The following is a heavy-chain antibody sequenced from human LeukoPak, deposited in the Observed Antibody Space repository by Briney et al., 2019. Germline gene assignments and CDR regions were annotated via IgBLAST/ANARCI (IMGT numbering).Heavy chain of an antibody. CDR1: GYTFTSYY. V-gene: IGHV1-2*02. CDR3: ASGRAYGDPIDAFDI. J-gene: IGHJ3*02. Sequence: ASVKVSCKASGYTFTSYYMHWVRQAPGQGLEWMGWINPNSGGTNYAQKFQGRVTMTRDTSITTAYMELSRLRSDDTAIYYCASGRAYGDPIDAFDIWGQGTMVTVSS. D-gene: IGHD4-17*01. CDR2: INPNSGGT.